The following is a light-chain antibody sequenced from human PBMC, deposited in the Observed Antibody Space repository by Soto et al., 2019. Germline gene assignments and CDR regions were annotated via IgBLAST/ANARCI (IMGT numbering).Light chain of an antibody. J-gene: IGKJ1*01. CDR1: QSVSSN. V-gene: IGKV3D-15*01. CDR3: QQYNNWPPWT. CDR2: GAS. Sequence: EIVMTQSPATLSVSPGERATLSCRASQSVSSNLAWYQQKPGQAPRLLIYGASTRATGIPARFSGSGSETEFTLTISSLQSEDFAVYYCQQYNNWPPWTFRQGTKVEIK.